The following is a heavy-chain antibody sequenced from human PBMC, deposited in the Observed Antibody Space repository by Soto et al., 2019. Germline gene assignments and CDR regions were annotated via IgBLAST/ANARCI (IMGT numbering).Heavy chain of an antibody. CDR2: IKEEGSEK. D-gene: IGHD3-9*01. V-gene: IGHV3-7*04. Sequence: EVQLVESGGGLVQSGGSLRLSCEPSGFSFITYWRNWVRQPPGKGLEWLASIKEEGSEKQYVDSVKGRFTISRENAKNSLYLQMNSLSEEDTAVYYCVRAISGSFALWGQGTLVIVSS. CDR1: GFSFITYW. J-gene: IGHJ4*02. CDR3: VRAISGSFAL.